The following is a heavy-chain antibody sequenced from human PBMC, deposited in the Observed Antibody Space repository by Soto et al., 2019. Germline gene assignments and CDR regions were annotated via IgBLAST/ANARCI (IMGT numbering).Heavy chain of an antibody. CDR1: GFTFSSYA. J-gene: IGHJ4*02. Sequence: EVQLLESGGGLVQPGGSLRLSCAASGFTFSSYAMSWVRQAPGKGLEWVSAISGSGGSTYYADSVKGRFTISRDNSKNTLDLQMNRLRAEDTAVYYCAKIDTIAARRGGFDYWGQGTLVTVSS. D-gene: IGHD6-6*01. V-gene: IGHV3-23*01. CDR2: ISGSGGST. CDR3: AKIDTIAARRGGFDY.